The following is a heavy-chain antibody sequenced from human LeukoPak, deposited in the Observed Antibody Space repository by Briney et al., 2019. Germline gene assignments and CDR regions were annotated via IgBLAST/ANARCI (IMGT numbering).Heavy chain of an antibody. J-gene: IGHJ3*02. Sequence: PGGSLRLSCAASGFTVSNNYMSWVRQAPGKGLEWVSVIYSGGSTYYADSVKGRFTISRDNSKNTLYLQMNSLRAEDTAVYYCAKAEQQLGDAFDIWGQGTMVTVSS. CDR3: AKAEQQLGDAFDI. CDR1: GFTVSNNY. CDR2: IYSGGST. V-gene: IGHV3-53*01. D-gene: IGHD6-13*01.